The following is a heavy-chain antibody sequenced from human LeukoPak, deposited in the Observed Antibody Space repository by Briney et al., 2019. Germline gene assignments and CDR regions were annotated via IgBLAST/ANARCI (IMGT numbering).Heavy chain of an antibody. D-gene: IGHD6-13*01. V-gene: IGHV1-8*03. CDR2: MSPNSGNT. CDR3: ARGSSSSWYGASDY. CDR1: GYTFTSYD. J-gene: IGHJ4*02. Sequence: ASVKVSCKASGYTFTSYDINWVRQATGQGLEWMGWMSPNSGNTGYAQKFQGRVTITRNTSISIAYMELSSLRSEDTAVYYCARGSSSSWYGASDYWGQGTLVTVSS.